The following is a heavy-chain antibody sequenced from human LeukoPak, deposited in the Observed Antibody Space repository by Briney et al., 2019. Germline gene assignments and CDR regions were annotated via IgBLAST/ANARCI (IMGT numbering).Heavy chain of an antibody. Sequence: PGGSLRLSCAASGFTFSSYAMHWIRQAPGKGLEWVAVISYDGSTNYYADSVKGRSTISRDNSKNTLYLQINSLRAEDTAVYYCARVPGDDYWGQGTLVTVSS. CDR2: ISYDGSTN. V-gene: IGHV3-30-3*01. CDR3: ARVPGDDY. J-gene: IGHJ4*02. CDR1: GFTFSSYA. D-gene: IGHD3-16*01.